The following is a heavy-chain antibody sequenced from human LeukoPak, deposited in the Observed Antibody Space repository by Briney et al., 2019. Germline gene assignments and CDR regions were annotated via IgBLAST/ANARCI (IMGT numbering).Heavy chain of an antibody. Sequence: SETLSLTCTVSGGSISSSSYYWGWIRQPPGKGLEWIVSIYYSGSTYYNPSLKSRVTISVDTSKNQFSLKLSSVTAADTAVYYCASTSPSSIVVVPAAIDYWGQGTLVTVSS. CDR1: GGSISSSSYY. CDR2: IYYSGST. CDR3: ASTSPSSIVVVPAAIDY. V-gene: IGHV4-39*01. J-gene: IGHJ4*02. D-gene: IGHD2-2*01.